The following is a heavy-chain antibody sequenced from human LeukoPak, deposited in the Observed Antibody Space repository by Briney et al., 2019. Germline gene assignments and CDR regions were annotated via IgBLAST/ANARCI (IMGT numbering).Heavy chain of an antibody. D-gene: IGHD6-19*01. CDR1: GFTFSSYS. J-gene: IGHJ4*02. V-gene: IGHV3-21*06. CDR3: AKDRWGAVASFDY. CDR2: ISSSSSYI. Sequence: GGSLRLSCAASGFTFSSYSMNWVRQAPGKGLEWVSSISSSSSYIYYADSVKGRFTISRDNSKNTLYLQMNSLESEDTAVYYCAKDRWGAVASFDYWGQGTLVTVSS.